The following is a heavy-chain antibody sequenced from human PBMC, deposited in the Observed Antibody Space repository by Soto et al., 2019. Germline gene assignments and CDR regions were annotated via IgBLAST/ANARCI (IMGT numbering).Heavy chain of an antibody. CDR2: INHSGST. J-gene: IGHJ1*01. D-gene: IGHD3-10*01. Sequence: QVQLQQWGAGLLKPSETLSLTCAVYGGSFSGYYWSWIRQPPGKGLEWIGEINHSGSTNYNPSLKSRVTISVDTSKNQFSLKLSSVTAADTAVYYCARGPPYYYGSGSYEYFQHWGQGTLFTVSS. CDR1: GGSFSGYY. CDR3: ARGPPYYYGSGSYEYFQH. V-gene: IGHV4-34*01.